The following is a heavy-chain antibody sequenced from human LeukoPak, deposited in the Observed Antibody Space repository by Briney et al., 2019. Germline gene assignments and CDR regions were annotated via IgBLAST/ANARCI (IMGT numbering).Heavy chain of an antibody. CDR1: GYTFTSYG. Sequence: ASVKVSCKASGYTFTSYGISWVRHAPGQRVEWRGWIIAYNGSTNYAQTLQSRVTMTTDTSTSTAYMELRSLRSDDTAVYYCARDRGYYGSGSEYMDVWGKGTTVTISS. CDR3: ARDRGYYGSGSEYMDV. J-gene: IGHJ6*03. V-gene: IGHV1-18*01. CDR2: IIAYNGST. D-gene: IGHD3-10*01.